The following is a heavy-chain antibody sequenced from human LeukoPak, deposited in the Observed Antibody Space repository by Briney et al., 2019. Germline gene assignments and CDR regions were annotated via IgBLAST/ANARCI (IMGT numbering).Heavy chain of an antibody. J-gene: IGHJ5*02. V-gene: IGHV3-20*04. Sequence: PGGSLRLSCAASGFTFDDYGMSWARQAPGKALEWVSGINWNGDSTTYADCVKGRFTISRDNTKDSLYLQLNSLRTEDTALYYCAREFYCSGGTCSFDPWGQGTLVTVSS. CDR1: GFTFDDYG. CDR3: AREFYCSGGTCSFDP. D-gene: IGHD2-15*01. CDR2: INWNGDST.